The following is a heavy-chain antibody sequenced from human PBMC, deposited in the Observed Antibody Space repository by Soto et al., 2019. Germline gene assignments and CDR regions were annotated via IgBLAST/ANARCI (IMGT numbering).Heavy chain of an antibody. CDR3: ASPRGELLHYYYGMDV. D-gene: IGHD1-26*01. CDR2: IIPIFGTA. V-gene: IGHV1-69*01. CDR1: GGTFSSYA. Sequence: QVPLVQSGAEVKKPGSSVKVSCKASGGTFSSYAISWVRQAPGQGLEWMGGIIPIFGTANYAQKFQGRVTITADESTSTAYMELSSLRSEDTAVYYCASPRGELLHYYYGMDVWGQGTTVTVSS. J-gene: IGHJ6*02.